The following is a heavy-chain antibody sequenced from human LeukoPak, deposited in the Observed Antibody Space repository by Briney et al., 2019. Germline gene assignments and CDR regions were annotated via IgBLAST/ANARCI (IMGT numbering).Heavy chain of an antibody. CDR1: GFTYSTSA. J-gene: IGHJ4*02. D-gene: IGHD1-26*01. CDR3: ARDLGATIFDFDY. V-gene: IGHV3-30*02. CDR2: LQTDGNTK. Sequence: GGSLRLSCGASGFTYSTSAMDWVRQAPGKGLEWVAFLQTDGNTKNYADSVKGRFTISRDNAKNSLYLQMNSLRVEDTAVYYCARDLGATIFDFDYWGQGTLVTVSP.